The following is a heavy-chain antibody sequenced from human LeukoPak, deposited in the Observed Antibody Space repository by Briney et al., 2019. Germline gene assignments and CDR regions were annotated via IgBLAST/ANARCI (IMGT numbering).Heavy chain of an antibody. CDR1: GFSLSTRGVG. CDR3: AHSNVAVAGTPYFDY. J-gene: IGHJ4*02. D-gene: IGHD6-19*01. V-gene: IGHV2-5*02. CDR2: IYWDDDK. Sequence: ASGPTLVKPTQTLTLTCTFSGFSLSTRGVGVGWIRQPPGKALEWLSLIYWDDDKRYSPSPKSRLTITKDTSKNQVVLTMTNMDPVDTATYYCAHSNVAVAGTPYFDYWGQGTLVTVSS.